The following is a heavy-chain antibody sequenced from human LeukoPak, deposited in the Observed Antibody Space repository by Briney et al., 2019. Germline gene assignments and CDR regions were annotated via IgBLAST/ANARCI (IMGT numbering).Heavy chain of an antibody. CDR3: ARSRVVPSRPNNWFDP. V-gene: IGHV1-46*01. Sequence: ASVKVSCKASGYTFTSYYMHWVRQAPGQGLEWMGIISPSGGSTSYAQKFQGRVTMTRDTSTSTVYMELSSLRSEDTAVYYCARSRVVPSRPNNWFDPWGQGTLVTVSS. CDR2: ISPSGGST. CDR1: GYTFTSYY. D-gene: IGHD2-8*01. J-gene: IGHJ5*02.